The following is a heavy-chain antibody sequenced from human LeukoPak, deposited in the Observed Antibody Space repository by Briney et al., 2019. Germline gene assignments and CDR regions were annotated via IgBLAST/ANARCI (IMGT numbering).Heavy chain of an antibody. D-gene: IGHD3-22*01. V-gene: IGHV3-30*18. CDR2: ISYDVGKK. J-gene: IGHJ4*02. CDR1: GFTFSSYG. Sequence: GGSLRLSCAASGFTFSSYGMSWVRQAPGKGLEWVAVISYDVGKKYYADSVKGRFTISRDNSKNTLYLQMNSLRAEDTAVYYCAKDDYYDTSGYRDWGQGTLVTVSS. CDR3: AKDDYYDTSGYRD.